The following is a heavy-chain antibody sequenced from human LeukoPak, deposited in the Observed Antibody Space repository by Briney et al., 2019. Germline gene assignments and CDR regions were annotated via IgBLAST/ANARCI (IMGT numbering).Heavy chain of an antibody. Sequence: SSQTLSLTCTVSGGSVSSGGYYWSWIRQHPGKGLERIGYIYYSGSTYYNPSLKSRVTISVDTSKNQFSLKLSSVTAADAAVYYCARAVGYTAMVYFDYWGQGTLVTVSS. J-gene: IGHJ4*02. CDR3: ARAVGYTAMVYFDY. CDR1: GGSVSSGGYY. CDR2: IYYSGST. D-gene: IGHD5-18*01. V-gene: IGHV4-31*03.